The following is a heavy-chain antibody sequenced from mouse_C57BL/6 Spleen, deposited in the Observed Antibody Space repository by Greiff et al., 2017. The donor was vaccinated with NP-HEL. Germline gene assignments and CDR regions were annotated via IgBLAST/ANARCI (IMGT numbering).Heavy chain of an antibody. D-gene: IGHD1-1*01. CDR3: TRDPSHYGSRVSYYAMDY. CDR1: GFTFSSYA. CDR2: ISSGGDYI. V-gene: IGHV5-9-1*02. J-gene: IGHJ4*01. Sequence: EVQRVESGEGLVKPGGSLKLSCAASGFTFSSYAMSWVRQTPEKRLEWVAYISSGGDYIYYADTVKGRFTISRDNARNTLYLQMSSLKSEDTAMYYCTRDPSHYGSRVSYYAMDYWGQGTSVTVAS.